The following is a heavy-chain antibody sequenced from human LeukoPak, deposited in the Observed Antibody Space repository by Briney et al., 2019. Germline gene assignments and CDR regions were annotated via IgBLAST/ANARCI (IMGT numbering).Heavy chain of an antibody. V-gene: IGHV3-23*01. CDR2: ISGSGGST. CDR3: AKGSYPGYYFVY. J-gene: IGHJ4*02. Sequence: GGSLRLSCAASGFTFSSYAMSWVRQAPGKGLEWVSAISGSGGSTYYADSVKGRFTISRDNSKNTLYLQMNSLRAEGMAVYYCAKGSYPGYYFVYWGQGTLVTVSS. D-gene: IGHD3-10*01. CDR1: GFTFSSYA.